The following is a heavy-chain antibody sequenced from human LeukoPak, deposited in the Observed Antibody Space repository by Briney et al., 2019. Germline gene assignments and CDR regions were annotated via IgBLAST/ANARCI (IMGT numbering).Heavy chain of an antibody. CDR2: ISSSGSTI. CDR3: ARGEHYYDSSGYFSHFDY. V-gene: IGHV3-48*03. J-gene: IGHJ4*02. D-gene: IGHD3-22*01. Sequence: PGGSLRLPCAASGFTFSSYEMNWVRQAPGKGLEWVSYISSSGSTIYYADSVKGRFTISRDNAKNSLYLQTNSLRAEDTAVYYCARGEHYYDSSGYFSHFDYWGQGTLVTVSS. CDR1: GFTFSSYE.